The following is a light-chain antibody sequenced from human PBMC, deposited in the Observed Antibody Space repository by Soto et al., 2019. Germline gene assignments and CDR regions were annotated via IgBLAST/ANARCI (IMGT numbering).Light chain of an antibody. J-gene: IGKJ1*01. CDR1: QSISSW. Sequence: DIQMTQSPSTLSASVGDRVTITCRASQSISSWLAWYQQKPGKAPKLLIYDASNLESGVPSRFSGSGSGTEFTLTISSLQPDDFATYYCQHYNSYSTWTFGQGTKVDIK. V-gene: IGKV1-5*01. CDR2: DAS. CDR3: QHYNSYSTWT.